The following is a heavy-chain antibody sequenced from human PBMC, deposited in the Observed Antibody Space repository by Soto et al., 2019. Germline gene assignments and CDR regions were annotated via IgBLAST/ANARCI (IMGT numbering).Heavy chain of an antibody. CDR2: IWYDGSNK. CDR1: GFTFSSYG. J-gene: IGHJ5*02. D-gene: IGHD6-13*01. V-gene: IGHV3-33*01. Sequence: QVQLVESGGGVVQPGRSLRLSCAASGFTFSSYGMHWVRQAPGKGLEWVAVIWYDGSNKYYADSVKGRFTISRDNSKNTLYLQMNSLGAEDTAVYYCARDGGYSSSWVNWFDPWGQGTLVTVSS. CDR3: ARDGGYSSSWVNWFDP.